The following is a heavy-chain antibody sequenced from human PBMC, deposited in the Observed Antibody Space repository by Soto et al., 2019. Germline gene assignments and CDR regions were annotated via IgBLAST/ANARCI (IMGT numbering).Heavy chain of an antibody. CDR3: ARALGELSLYFDY. J-gene: IGHJ4*02. CDR1: GGSISSGGYS. CDR2: IYHSGST. Sequence: SETLSLTCAVSGGSISSGGYSWSWIRQPPGKGLEWIGYIYHSGSTYYNPSLKSRVTISVDRSKNQFSLKLSSVTAADTAVYYCARALGELSLYFDYWGQGTLVTVSS. V-gene: IGHV4-30-2*01. D-gene: IGHD3-16*02.